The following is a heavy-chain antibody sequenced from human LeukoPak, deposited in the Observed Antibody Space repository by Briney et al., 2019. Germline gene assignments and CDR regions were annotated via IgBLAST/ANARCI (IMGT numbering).Heavy chain of an antibody. D-gene: IGHD3-3*02. J-gene: IGHJ3*02. CDR2: IKKDGSEK. V-gene: IGHV3-7*01. Sequence: GGSLRLSCAASGFTFSNSWMSWVRQAPGQGLEWVANIKKDGSEKYYVGSVKGRFTISRDNAKNSLYLQMNSLRAEDTAVYYCARDHILGTGGSAFAMWGQGTMVTVSS. CDR3: ARDHILGTGGSAFAM. CDR1: GFTFSNSW.